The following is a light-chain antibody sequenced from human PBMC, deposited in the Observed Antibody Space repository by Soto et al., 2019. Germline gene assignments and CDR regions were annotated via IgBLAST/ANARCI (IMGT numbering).Light chain of an antibody. V-gene: IGLV1-40*01. J-gene: IGLJ2*01. CDR1: SSNIGAGYD. Sequence: QSVLTQPPSVSGAAGQRVTISCTGSSSNIGAGYDVHWYQQLPGTAPKLLMYGNNNRPSGVPDRFSGSKSGTSASLAITGLQAEDEADYYCQSYDSSLSGSVFGGGTKVTVL. CDR3: QSYDSSLSGSV. CDR2: GNN.